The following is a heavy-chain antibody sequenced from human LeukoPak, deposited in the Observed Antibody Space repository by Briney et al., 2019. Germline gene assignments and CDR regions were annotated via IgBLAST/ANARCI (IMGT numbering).Heavy chain of an antibody. Sequence: SETLSLTCIVSGVSISSDYWSWIRQPPGKGLEWIGYIYDSGSTDYNPSLKSRVTISVDTSKNQFSLKLSSVTAADTAVYFCARDLSGSLYFDYWGQGVLVTVSS. CDR3: ARDLSGSLYFDY. CDR2: IYDSGST. J-gene: IGHJ4*02. V-gene: IGHV4-59*12. CDR1: GVSISSDY. D-gene: IGHD3-10*01.